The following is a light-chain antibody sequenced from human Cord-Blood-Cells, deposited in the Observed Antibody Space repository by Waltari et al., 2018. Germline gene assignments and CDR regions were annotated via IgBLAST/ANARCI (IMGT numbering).Light chain of an antibody. V-gene: IGLV2-14*01. CDR3: SSYTSSSTWV. Sequence: QSALTQPASVSGSPGQSITLSCTGTSSDVGGFNYVPWYQQHPGKAPKLMIYDVSKRRSGVSNRFAGSKSGNTASLTISGLQAEDEADYYCSSYTSSSTWVFGGGTKLTVL. CDR1: SSDVGGFNY. J-gene: IGLJ3*02. CDR2: DVS.